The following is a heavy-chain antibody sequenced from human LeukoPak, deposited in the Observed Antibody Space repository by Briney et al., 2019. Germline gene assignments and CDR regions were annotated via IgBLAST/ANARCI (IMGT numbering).Heavy chain of an antibody. J-gene: IGHJ6*03. CDR2: INDSGRT. Sequence: PSETLSLTCAVYGGSFSSYYWSWIRQPPGKGLEWIGEINDSGRTNYNPSLMSRVTISVDTSKNQFSLRLTSVTATDTAVYYCARRWNYGRNYYIGGWGKGATVSVSS. D-gene: IGHD1-7*01. CDR1: GGSFSSYY. V-gene: IGHV4-34*01. CDR3: ARRWNYGRNYYIGG.